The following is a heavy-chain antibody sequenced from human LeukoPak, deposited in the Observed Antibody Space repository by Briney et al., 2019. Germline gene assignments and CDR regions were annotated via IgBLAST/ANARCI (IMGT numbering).Heavy chain of an antibody. Sequence: ASVKLSCEASGYTFTGYYVNWLRQAPGQGLEWVGWINPNSGGTNYAQKFQGGVTMTRDTSISTTYMELSSLTSDDTAVYYCARDQTTVTTTSRYFYGMDVWGQGATVTVSS. D-gene: IGHD4-17*01. CDR3: ARDQTTVTTTSRYFYGMDV. CDR1: GYTFTGYY. CDR2: INPNSGGT. V-gene: IGHV1-2*02. J-gene: IGHJ6*02.